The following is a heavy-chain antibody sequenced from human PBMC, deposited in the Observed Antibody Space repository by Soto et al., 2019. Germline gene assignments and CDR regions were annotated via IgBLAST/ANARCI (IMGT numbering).Heavy chain of an antibody. Sequence: GGSLRLSCVTSAFSLTSCPMSWVRQTPGKGLEWVSALSRSGGATYYADSVKGRFTISRDNSKNTLYLQMNSLRAEDTAVYYCAKARYYDSTGYLYYFDYWGQGTLVTVSS. CDR3: AKARYYDSTGYLYYFDY. V-gene: IGHV3-23*01. CDR1: AFSLTSCP. CDR2: LSRSGGAT. D-gene: IGHD3-22*01. J-gene: IGHJ4*02.